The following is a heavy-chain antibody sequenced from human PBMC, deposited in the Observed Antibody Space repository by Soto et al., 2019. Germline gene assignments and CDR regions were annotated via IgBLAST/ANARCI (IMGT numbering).Heavy chain of an antibody. CDR3: ARDAGRNDAGYYYYYYMDV. CDR2: TYYRSKWYN. Sequence: SQTLSLTCAISGDSVSSNSAAWNWIRQSPSRGLEWLGGTYYRSKWYNDYAVSVKSRITINPDTSKNQFSLQLNSVTPEDTAVYYCARDAGRNDAGYYYYYYMDVWGKGTTVTVSS. J-gene: IGHJ6*03. D-gene: IGHD1-1*01. CDR1: GDSVSSNSAA. V-gene: IGHV6-1*01.